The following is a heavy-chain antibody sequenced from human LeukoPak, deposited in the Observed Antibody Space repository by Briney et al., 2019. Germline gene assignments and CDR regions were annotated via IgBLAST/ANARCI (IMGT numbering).Heavy chain of an antibody. CDR3: AKDGNWARFED. CDR2: ISGSGGST. D-gene: IGHD7-27*01. CDR1: GFTFSSYG. Sequence: GGSLRLSCAASGFTFSSYGMSWVRQAPGKGLEWVSAISGSGGSTYYADSVKGRFTISRDNSKNMVWLQINSPTAEDTATYYCAKDGNWARFEDWGQGTLVTVSS. J-gene: IGHJ4*02. V-gene: IGHV3-23*01.